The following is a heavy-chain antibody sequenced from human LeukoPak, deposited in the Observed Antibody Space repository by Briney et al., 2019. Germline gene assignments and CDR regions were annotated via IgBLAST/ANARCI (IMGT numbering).Heavy chain of an antibody. Sequence: GGSLRLSCAASEFTFSTYAMQWVRQAPGKGLEWVSGISDSGDRTWYADSVKGRFTISRDNSKNTLYLQMNSLRAEDTAVYYCAKYVTAEGPPYALDVWGQGTTVTVSS. J-gene: IGHJ6*02. V-gene: IGHV3-23*01. CDR2: ISDSGDRT. CDR1: EFTFSTYA. D-gene: IGHD1-14*01. CDR3: AKYVTAEGPPYALDV.